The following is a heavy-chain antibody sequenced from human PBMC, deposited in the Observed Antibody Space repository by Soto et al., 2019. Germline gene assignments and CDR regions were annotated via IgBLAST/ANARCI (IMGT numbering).Heavy chain of an antibody. CDR2: ISAYNGDT. V-gene: IGHV1-18*01. Sequence: QVQLVQSGVEVKKPGASVKVSCKASGYTFTNYGITWVRQAPGQGLAWMGWISAYNGDTHYAQNLQGRVTMTTDTSTTTAYLKLGGMRSDDTAVYYCAGDCAGYHESGSCMYCYYGWDVWGQGTTVTVSS. J-gene: IGHJ6*02. CDR3: AGDCAGYHESGSCMYCYYGWDV. D-gene: IGHD3-10*01. CDR1: GYTFTNYG.